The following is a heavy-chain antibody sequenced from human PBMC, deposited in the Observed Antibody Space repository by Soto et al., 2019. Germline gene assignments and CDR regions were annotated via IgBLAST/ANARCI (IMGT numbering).Heavy chain of an antibody. CDR2: INHSGST. D-gene: IGHD2-15*01. V-gene: IGHV4-34*01. CDR1: GGSFSGYY. J-gene: IGHJ4*02. CDR3: ARGYCRGASCYSLGY. Sequence: QVQLQQWGAGLLKPSETLSLTCAVYGGSFSGYYWSWIRQPPGKGLEWIGEINHSGSTSYNASLKSRVTISLDTSKNHFSLNLISVTAADTGVYYCARGYCRGASCYSLGYWGQGTLVTVSS.